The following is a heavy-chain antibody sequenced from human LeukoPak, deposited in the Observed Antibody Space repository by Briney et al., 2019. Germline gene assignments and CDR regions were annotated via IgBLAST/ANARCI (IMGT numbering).Heavy chain of an antibody. J-gene: IGHJ3*01. CDR3: ASWELRVQGAFDF. D-gene: IGHD1-7*01. V-gene: IGHV3-11*01. CDR2: ISSSGSTI. Sequence: KSGGSLRLSCAASGFTFSDYYMSWIRQAPGKGLEWVSYISSSGSTIYYADSVKGRFTISRDNAKNSLYPQMNSLRAEDTAVYYCASWELRVQGAFDFWGQGTMVTVSS. CDR1: GFTFSDYY.